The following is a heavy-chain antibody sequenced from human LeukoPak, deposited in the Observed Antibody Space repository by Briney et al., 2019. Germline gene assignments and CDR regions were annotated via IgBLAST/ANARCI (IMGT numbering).Heavy chain of an antibody. D-gene: IGHD3-22*01. J-gene: IGHJ5*02. V-gene: IGHV3-20*04. CDR3: AGYYYDSARGFDL. CDR1: GFKFDDYG. Sequence: GGSLRLSCAASGFKFDDYGMSWVRQAPGKGLEWVCDINWNGAWTGYADSVKGRFTISRDNAKNSLYLQMNSLRAEDTALYYCAGYYYDSARGFDLWGQGTLVTVSA. CDR2: INWNGAWT.